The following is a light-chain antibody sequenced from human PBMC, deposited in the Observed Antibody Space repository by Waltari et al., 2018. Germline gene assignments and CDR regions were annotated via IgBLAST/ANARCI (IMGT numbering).Light chain of an antibody. CDR2: EAS. V-gene: IGLV2-8*01. CDR1: SSHGGGHNY. CDR3: SSYAGSNNV. Sequence: QSALTQPPSASASPGHSLPIPRPRTSSHGGGHNYVSWYQPHPGKAPKIMIYEASTRPSGVPDRFSGSKSGNTASLTVSGLQAEDEADYYCSSYAGSNNVFGTGTKVTVL. J-gene: IGLJ1*01.